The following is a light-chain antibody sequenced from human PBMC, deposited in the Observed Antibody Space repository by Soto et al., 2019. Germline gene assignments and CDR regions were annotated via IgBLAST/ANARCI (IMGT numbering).Light chain of an antibody. Sequence: DIQMTQSPSSLSASVGDRVTITCRASQGITNYLAWYQQKPGKVPKLLIYTASTLQSGVPPRFSGSGSGTDFTLTISSLQPEDVATYYCQKYTSAPWPFGQGTKVDIX. CDR3: QKYTSAPWP. J-gene: IGKJ1*01. CDR2: TAS. CDR1: QGITNY. V-gene: IGKV1-27*01.